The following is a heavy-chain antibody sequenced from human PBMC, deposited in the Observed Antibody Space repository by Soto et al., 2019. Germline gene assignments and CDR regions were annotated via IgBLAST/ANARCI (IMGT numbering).Heavy chain of an antibody. J-gene: IGHJ6*02. CDR1: GYTFTTHA. D-gene: IGHD1-1*01. CDR3: ARGKGMEENYYYVLDL. CDR2: INGGTGQT. Sequence: ASVKVSCKASGYTFTTHAMHWVRQAPGQSLEWMGWINGGTGQTKHSQRFQGRVNITRDTSERTAYMELSSLRSEDTALYYLARGKGMEENYYYVLDLCGQGRTVTASS. V-gene: IGHV1-3*01.